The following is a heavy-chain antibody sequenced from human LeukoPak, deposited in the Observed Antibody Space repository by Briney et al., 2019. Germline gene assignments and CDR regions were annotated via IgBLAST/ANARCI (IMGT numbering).Heavy chain of an antibody. CDR3: AKEKLPSGYSFLTDY. Sequence: GGSLTLSCAASGFTFSSYGMHWVRQAPGKGLEWVAVISYDGPNRYYADSVKGRFTISRDDSKDTLHLQMSSLRAEDTAVYYCAKEKLPSGYSFLTDYWGQGTLVTVSS. CDR2: ISYDGPNR. V-gene: IGHV3-30*18. CDR1: GFTFSSYG. J-gene: IGHJ4*02. D-gene: IGHD5-18*01.